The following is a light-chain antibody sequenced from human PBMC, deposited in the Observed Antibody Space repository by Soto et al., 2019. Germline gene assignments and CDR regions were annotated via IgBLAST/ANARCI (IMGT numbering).Light chain of an antibody. CDR3: QQRHRWPIP. CDR2: AAS. V-gene: IGKV1-39*01. Sequence: DIQMTQSPASLSASVGDRVTITCRASQSISSYLNWYQQKPGKAPKLLIYAASSLQSGVPSRFSGSGSGTDFTLTISSLEPEDSAVYYCQQRHRWPIPFGQGTRLEIK. J-gene: IGKJ5*01. CDR1: QSISSY.